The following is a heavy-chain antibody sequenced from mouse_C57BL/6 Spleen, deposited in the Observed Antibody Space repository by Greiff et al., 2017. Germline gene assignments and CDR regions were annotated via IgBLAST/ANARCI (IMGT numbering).Heavy chain of an antibody. Sequence: DVHLVESGGGLVKPGGSLKLSCAASGFTFSDYGMHWVRQAPEKGLEWVAYISSGSSTIYYADTVKGRFTLSRDNAKNTLFLQMTSLRSEDTAMYYCARPYYYGRAPFAYWGQGTLVTVSA. D-gene: IGHD1-1*01. CDR2: ISSGSSTI. CDR3: ARPYYYGRAPFAY. J-gene: IGHJ3*01. CDR1: GFTFSDYG. V-gene: IGHV5-17*01.